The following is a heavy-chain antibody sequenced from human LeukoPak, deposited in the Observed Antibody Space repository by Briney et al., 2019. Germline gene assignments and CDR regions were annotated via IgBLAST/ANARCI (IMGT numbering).Heavy chain of an antibody. D-gene: IGHD3-10*01. J-gene: IGHJ4*02. Sequence: GRSLRLSCAASGFTFSSYGMHWVRQAPGKGLEWVAVISYDGSKKKYADSVKGRFTISRDNYKNTVYLQMKSLRPEDTAMYYCAKESLLLWESCFDYWGQGTLVTVSS. V-gene: IGHV3-30*18. CDR3: AKESLLLWESCFDY. CDR2: ISYDGSKK. CDR1: GFTFSSYG.